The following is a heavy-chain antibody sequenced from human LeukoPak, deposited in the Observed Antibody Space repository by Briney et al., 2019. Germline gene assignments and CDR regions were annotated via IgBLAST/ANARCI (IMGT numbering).Heavy chain of an antibody. D-gene: IGHD6-19*01. J-gene: IGHJ4*02. CDR3: ARQPRAGSGWYEPFDY. Sequence: SETLSLTCTVSGGSISSSSYYWGWIRQPPGEGLEWIGSMYYSGTTYYNPSLKSRVTISVDTSKNQFSLKLSSVTAADTAVYYCARQPRAGSGWYEPFDYWGQGTLVTVSS. CDR1: GGSISSSSYY. V-gene: IGHV4-39*01. CDR2: MYYSGTT.